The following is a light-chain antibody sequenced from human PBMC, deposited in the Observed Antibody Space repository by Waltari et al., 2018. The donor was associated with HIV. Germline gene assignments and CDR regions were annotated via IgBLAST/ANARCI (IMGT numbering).Light chain of an antibody. Sequence: EIVMTQSPATLSVSPGERGTLSCRASQSVSSNLAWYQQRPGQAPRLLIYGASTRATGIPARFSGSGSGTEFILTISSLQSEDFAVYYCQQYYNWPLYTFGQGTKLEIK. CDR2: GAS. J-gene: IGKJ2*01. CDR1: QSVSSN. V-gene: IGKV3-15*01. CDR3: QQYYNWPLYT.